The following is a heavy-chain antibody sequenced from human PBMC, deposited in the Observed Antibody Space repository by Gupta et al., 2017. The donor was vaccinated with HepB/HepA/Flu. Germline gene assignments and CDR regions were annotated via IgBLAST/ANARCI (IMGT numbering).Heavy chain of an antibody. Sequence: EVEVVESGGGLFKPGGSLRLSCVASGFTYAAYSMNWVRQAPGKGLEWVSSISSGGNYVSYADSMKGRFTVSRDNTRNAVDLHMTSLRAEDTAIEDGARGGRYTAPFDYWGQGTMVTVSA. J-gene: IGHJ4*02. CDR2: ISSGGNYV. V-gene: IGHV3-21*01. CDR1: GFTYAAYS. CDR3: ARGGRYTAPFDY. D-gene: IGHD1-26*01.